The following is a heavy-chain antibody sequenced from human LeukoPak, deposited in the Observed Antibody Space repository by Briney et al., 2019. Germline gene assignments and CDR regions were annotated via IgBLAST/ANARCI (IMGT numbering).Heavy chain of an antibody. D-gene: IGHD2-15*01. CDR2: ITGSGAFT. Sequence: GGSLRLSCAASGITFIKYSMTWVRQAPGKGLEWVSAITGSGAFTDYADSVKGRFTISRDNSKNMLYLQMNSLRAEDTAVYYCAKDLWGFVEVAAILDYWGQGTLVTVSS. V-gene: IGHV3-23*01. J-gene: IGHJ4*02. CDR3: AKDLWGFVEVAAILDY. CDR1: GITFIKYS.